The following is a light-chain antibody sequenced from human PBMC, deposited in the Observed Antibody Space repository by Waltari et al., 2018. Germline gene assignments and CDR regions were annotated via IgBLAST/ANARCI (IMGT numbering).Light chain of an antibody. V-gene: IGKV4-1*01. CDR2: WAS. CDR3: QQYSSSPIT. Sequence: DIVLTQSPDSLAVSLGERATIDCWSSQSLFFGASGKNYLAWYQQKPGQPPKVLIYWASTREAGVAERISGSGAGAHCTLAVDSLQAEDVAVYYCQQYSSSPITFGQGTRLEI. CDR1: QSLFFGASGKNY. J-gene: IGKJ5*01.